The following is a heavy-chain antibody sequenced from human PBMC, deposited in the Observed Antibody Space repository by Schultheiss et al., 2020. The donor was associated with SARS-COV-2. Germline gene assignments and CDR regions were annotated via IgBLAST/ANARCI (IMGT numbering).Heavy chain of an antibody. CDR3: ARASGYCGGDCYGGSYYYMDV. V-gene: IGHV4-34*01. Sequence: SETLSLTCAVYGGSFSGYYWSWIRQPPGKGLEWIGEINHSGSTYYNPSLKSRVTISVDRSKNQFSLKLSSVTAADTAVYYCARASGYCGGDCYGGSYYYMDVWGKGTTVTVSS. J-gene: IGHJ6*03. D-gene: IGHD2-21*01. CDR2: INHSGST. CDR1: GGSFSGYY.